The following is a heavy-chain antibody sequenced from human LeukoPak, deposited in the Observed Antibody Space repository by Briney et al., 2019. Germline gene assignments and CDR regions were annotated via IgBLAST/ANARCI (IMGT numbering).Heavy chain of an antibody. Sequence: GGSLRLSCAASGFTFDDYAMHWVRQAPGKGLEWVSGISWNSGSIGYADSVKGRFTISRDNAKNSLYLQMNSLRAEDTALYYCAKDDSREYYDSSGCDYWGQGTLVTVSS. CDR1: GFTFDDYA. CDR3: AKDDSREYYDSSGCDY. V-gene: IGHV3-9*01. J-gene: IGHJ4*02. D-gene: IGHD3-22*01. CDR2: ISWNSGSI.